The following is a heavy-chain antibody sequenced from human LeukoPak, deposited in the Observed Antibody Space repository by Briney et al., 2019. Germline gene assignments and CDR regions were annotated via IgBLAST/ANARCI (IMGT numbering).Heavy chain of an antibody. CDR2: ISGSGGST. V-gene: IGHV3-23*01. CDR3: AKDRSLGTYYDILTGYSKGYYFDY. D-gene: IGHD3-9*01. CDR1: GFTFSSYA. Sequence: GGSLRLSCAASGFTFSSYAMSWVRQAPGKGLEWVSAISGSGGSTYYADSVKGRFTISRDNSKNTLCLQMNSLRAEDTAVYYCAKDRSLGTYYDILTGYSKGYYFDYWGQGTLVTVSS. J-gene: IGHJ4*02.